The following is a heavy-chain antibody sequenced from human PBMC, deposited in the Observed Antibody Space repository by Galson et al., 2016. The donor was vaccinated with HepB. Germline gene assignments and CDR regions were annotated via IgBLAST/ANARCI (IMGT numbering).Heavy chain of an antibody. D-gene: IGHD2-8*01. V-gene: IGHV4-39*01. J-gene: IGHJ6*03. CDR3: ARVHGYFFYMDV. Sequence: LRLSCAASGFTFSSHSINWVRQAPGKGLEWIGSIYYTGTISYNPSLKSRVTISVDTSKNQFSLKLNSVAAADTAVYYCARVHGYFFYMDVWGKGTTVTVSS. CDR1: GFTFSSHSIN. CDR2: IYYTGTI.